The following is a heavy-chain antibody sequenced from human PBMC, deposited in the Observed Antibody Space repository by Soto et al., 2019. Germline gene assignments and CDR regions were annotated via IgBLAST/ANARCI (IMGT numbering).Heavy chain of an antibody. V-gene: IGHV3-13*01. CDR2: IGTAGDT. CDR3: ARAHRRYYMDV. J-gene: IGHJ6*03. Sequence: PGGSLRLSCAASGFTFSSYDMHWVRQATGKGLEWVSAIGTAGDTYYPGSVKGRFTISRENAKNSLYLQMNSLRAGDTAVYYCARAHRRYYMDVWGKGTTVTVSS. CDR1: GFTFSSYD.